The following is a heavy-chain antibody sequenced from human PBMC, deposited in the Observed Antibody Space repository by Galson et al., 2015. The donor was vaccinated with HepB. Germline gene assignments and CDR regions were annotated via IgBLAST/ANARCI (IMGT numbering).Heavy chain of an antibody. CDR1: GFTFSSYG. V-gene: IGHV3-30*18. Sequence: SLRLSCAASGFTFSSYGMHWVRQAPGKGLEWVVVISYDGSNKYYADSVKGRFTISRDNSKNTLYLQMNSLRAEDTAVYYCAKDPIEGTTVAINYFDYWGQGTLVTVSS. CDR2: ISYDGSNK. J-gene: IGHJ4*02. D-gene: IGHD4-23*01. CDR3: AKDPIEGTTVAINYFDY.